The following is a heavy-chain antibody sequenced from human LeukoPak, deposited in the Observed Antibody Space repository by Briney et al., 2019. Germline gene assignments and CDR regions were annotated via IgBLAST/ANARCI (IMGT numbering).Heavy chain of an antibody. J-gene: IGHJ4*02. CDR1: GGSISSYY. V-gene: IGHV4-59*01. CDR2: IYYSGST. CDR3: ARVKGRCSSTSCKNYYFDY. Sequence: SETLSLTCTVSGGSISSYYWSWIRQPPGKGLDWIGYIYYSGSTNYNPSLKSRVTISVDTSKNQFSLKLSSVTAADTAVYYCARVKGRCSSTSCKNYYFDYWGQGTLVTVSS. D-gene: IGHD2-2*01.